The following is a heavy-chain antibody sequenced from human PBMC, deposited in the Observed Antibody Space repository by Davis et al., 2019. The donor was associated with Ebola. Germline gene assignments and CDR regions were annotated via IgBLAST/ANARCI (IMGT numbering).Heavy chain of an antibody. CDR2: ISSSGSTI. Sequence: GESLKISCAASGFTFSDYYMSWIRQAPGKGLEWVSYISSSGSTIYYADSVKGRFTISRDNAKNSLYLQMNSLRAEDTAVYYCARDFISVPAAYYYYGMDVWGQGTTVTVSS. J-gene: IGHJ6*02. CDR1: GFTFSDYY. CDR3: ARDFISVPAAYYYYGMDV. D-gene: IGHD2-2*01. V-gene: IGHV3-11*01.